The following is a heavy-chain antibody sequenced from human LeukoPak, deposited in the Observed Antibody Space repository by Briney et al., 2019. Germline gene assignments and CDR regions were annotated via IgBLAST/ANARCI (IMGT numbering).Heavy chain of an antibody. V-gene: IGHV4-59*01. CDR2: IYYSGST. Sequence: SETLSLTCTVSGGSISSYYWSWIRQPPGKGLEWTGYIYYSGSTNYNPSLKSRVTISVDTSKNQFSLKLSSVTAADTAVYYCGSTTNYPSSKSRVIITVVASNNQYSLQMSSVTAAETAVYYCGRVGGTKYYYYGMDVWGQGTTVTVSS. J-gene: IGHJ6*02. D-gene: IGHD3-16*01. CDR3: GSTTNYPSSKSRVIITVVASNNQYSLQMSSVTAAETAVYYCGRVGGTKYYYYGMDV. CDR1: GGSISSYY.